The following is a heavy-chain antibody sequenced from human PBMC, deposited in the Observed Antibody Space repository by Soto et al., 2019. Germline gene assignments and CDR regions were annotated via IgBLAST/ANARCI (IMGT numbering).Heavy chain of an antibody. CDR2: ISAYNGNT. V-gene: IGHV1-18*01. Sequence: ASVKVSCKASGYTFTSYCISWVLQAPGQGLEWMGWISAYNGNTNYAQKLQGRVTMTTDTSTSTAYMELRSLRSDDTAVYYCARVRTWSGSHRWFDPWGQGTLVTVSS. J-gene: IGHJ5*02. CDR1: GYTFTSYC. D-gene: IGHD3-3*01. CDR3: ARVRTWSGSHRWFDP.